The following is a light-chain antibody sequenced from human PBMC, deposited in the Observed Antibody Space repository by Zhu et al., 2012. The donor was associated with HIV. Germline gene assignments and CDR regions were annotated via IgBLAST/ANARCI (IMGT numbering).Light chain of an antibody. CDR1: QSVSSSY. V-gene: IGKV3-20*01. CDR3: QQYGGSWT. J-gene: IGKJ1*01. CDR2: GAS. Sequence: ETVLTQSPGTLSLSPGERATLSCRASQSVSSSYLAWYQQKPGQAPRLLIFGASSRATGIPDRFSGSGSGTDFTLTISRLEPEDFAVYYCQQYGGSWTFGQGTKVEIK.